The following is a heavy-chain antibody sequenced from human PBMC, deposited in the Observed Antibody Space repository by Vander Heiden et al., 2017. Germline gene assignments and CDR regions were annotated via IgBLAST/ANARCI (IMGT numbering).Heavy chain of an antibody. Sequence: QLLLQESGPGLVKPSETLSLTCSVSGGSLSSGDYSWSWIRQPPGKGLEWIGTIFKTGRTYSNSSLKSRLTLSVDPSKSLFSLRLNSVTATDTATYYCARSFLAGWFDPWGQGTLVTVSS. J-gene: IGHJ5*02. CDR2: IFKTGRT. CDR3: ARSFLAGWFDP. CDR1: GGSLSSGDYS. V-gene: IGHV4-39*01. D-gene: IGHD3-3*02.